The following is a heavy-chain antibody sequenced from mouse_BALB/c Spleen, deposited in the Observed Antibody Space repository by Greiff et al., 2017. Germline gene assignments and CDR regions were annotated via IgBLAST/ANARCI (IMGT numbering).Heavy chain of an antibody. D-gene: IGHD1-1*01. J-gene: IGHJ4*01. CDR3: ARWATVVASGAMDY. CDR2: ISSGSSTI. Sequence: EVMLVESGGGLVQPGGSRKLSCAASGFTFSSFGMHWVRQAPEKGLEWVAYISSGSSTIYYADTVKGRFTISRDNPKNTLFLQMTSLRSEDTAMYYCARWATVVASGAMDYWGQGTSVTVSS. V-gene: IGHV5-17*02. CDR1: GFTFSSFG.